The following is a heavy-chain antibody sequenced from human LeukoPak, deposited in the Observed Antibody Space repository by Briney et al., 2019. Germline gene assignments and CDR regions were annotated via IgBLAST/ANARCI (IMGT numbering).Heavy chain of an antibody. CDR3: AREKYSGYVHF. J-gene: IGHJ4*02. Sequence: TGGSLRLSCAASGFTFSDYYMSWIRQAPGKGLEWVSYISSSGSTIYYADSEKGRFTISRENAKNSLYLQMNILRAEDTAVYYCAREKYSGYVHFWGQGTLVTVSS. V-gene: IGHV3-11*04. CDR2: ISSSGSTI. D-gene: IGHD5-12*01. CDR1: GFTFSDYY.